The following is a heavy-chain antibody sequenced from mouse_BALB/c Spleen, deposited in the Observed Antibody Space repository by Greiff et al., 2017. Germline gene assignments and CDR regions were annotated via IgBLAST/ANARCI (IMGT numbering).Heavy chain of an antibody. V-gene: IGHV5-6*01. D-gene: IGHD1-1*01. J-gene: IGHJ4*01. CDR2: ISSGGSYT. CDR1: GFTFSSYG. CDR3: ARYYGNAMDY. Sequence: EVQVVESGGDLVKPGGSLKLSCAASGFTFSSYGMSWVRQTPDKRLEWVATISSGGSYTYYPDSVKGRFTISRDNAKNTLYLQMSSLKSEDTAMYYCARYYGNAMDYWGQGTSVTVSS.